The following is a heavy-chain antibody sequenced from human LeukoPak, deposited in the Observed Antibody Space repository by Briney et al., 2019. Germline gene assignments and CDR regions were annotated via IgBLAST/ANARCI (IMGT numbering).Heavy chain of an antibody. Sequence: GGSLRLSCAASGFTFSSYSMNWVRQAPGKGLEWVSYISSSSSTIYYADSVKGRFTISRDNAKNSLYLQMNSLRAEDTAVYYCAKERTSHSIVVVPAASDYWGQGTLVTVSS. CDR2: ISSSSSTI. CDR3: AKERTSHSIVVVPAASDY. CDR1: GFTFSSYS. D-gene: IGHD2-2*01. J-gene: IGHJ4*02. V-gene: IGHV3-48*01.